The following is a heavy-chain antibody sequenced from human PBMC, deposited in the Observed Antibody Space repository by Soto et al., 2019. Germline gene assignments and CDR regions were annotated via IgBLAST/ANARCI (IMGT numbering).Heavy chain of an antibody. J-gene: IGHJ6*02. Sequence: QVQLVQSGAEVKKPGSSVKVSCKASGGTFSSYAINWVRQAPGQGLERMGGIIRIFGTPDYAQRFQGRVTIXADESTSTAYMELSSLRSEDTAVYYCARQGSNEYYYYGMDVWGQGTTVTVSS. CDR1: GGTFSSYA. CDR2: IIRIFGTP. V-gene: IGHV1-69*12. CDR3: ARQGSNEYYYYGMDV. D-gene: IGHD3-10*01.